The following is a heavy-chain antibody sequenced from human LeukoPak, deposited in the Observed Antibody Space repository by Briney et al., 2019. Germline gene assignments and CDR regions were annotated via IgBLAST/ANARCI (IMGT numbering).Heavy chain of an antibody. CDR2: VNPNSGAT. CDR1: GYTFTSYG. D-gene: IGHD6-19*01. CDR3: ARDVLITVTYTNAFDI. Sequence: GASVKVSCKASGYTFTSYGISWVRQAPGQGLEWMGWVNPNSGATNYAQKFQGRVTMTRDTSISTAYMELSGLRSDDTAVYYCARDVLITVTYTNAFDIWGQGTMVTVSS. J-gene: IGHJ3*02. V-gene: IGHV1-2*02.